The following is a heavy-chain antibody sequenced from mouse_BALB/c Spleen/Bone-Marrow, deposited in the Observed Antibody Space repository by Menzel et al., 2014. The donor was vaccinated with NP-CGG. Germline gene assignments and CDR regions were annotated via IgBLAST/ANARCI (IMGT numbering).Heavy chain of an antibody. V-gene: IGHV2-9*02. CDR2: IWAGGST. J-gene: IGHJ3*01. D-gene: IGHD2-4*01. Sequence: VMLVESGPGLVASSQSLSITCTVSGFSLTSYGVHWVRQPPGKGLEWLGVIWAGGSTNYNSALMSRLSISKDNSKSQVFLKMNSLQTDDTAMYYCARDLSTMITTGFAYWGQGTLVNVSA. CDR3: ARDLSTMITTGFAY. CDR1: GFSLTSYG.